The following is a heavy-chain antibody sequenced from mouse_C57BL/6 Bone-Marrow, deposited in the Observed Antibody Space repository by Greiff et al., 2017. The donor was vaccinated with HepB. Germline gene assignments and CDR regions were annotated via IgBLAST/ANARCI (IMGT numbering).Heavy chain of an antibody. CDR2: IDPSDSDT. J-gene: IGHJ3*01. V-gene: IGHV1-69*01. CDR3: ASEGDYPWFAY. Sequence: QVQLQQPGAELVMPGASVKLSCKASGYTFTSYWMHWVKQRPGQGLEWIGEIDPSDSDTNYNQKFKGKSTLTVDKSSSTAYMQLSSLTSEDSAIYYCASEGDYPWFAYWGQGTLVTVSA. CDR1: GYTFTSYW. D-gene: IGHD2-4*01.